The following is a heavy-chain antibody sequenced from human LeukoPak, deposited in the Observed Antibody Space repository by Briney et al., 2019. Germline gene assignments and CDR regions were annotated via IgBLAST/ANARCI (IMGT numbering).Heavy chain of an antibody. CDR2: ISWNSGSI. CDR3: AKDRYISGWYYFVY. CDR1: GFTFDDYA. D-gene: IGHD6-19*01. Sequence: PGRSLRLSCAASGFTFDDYAMHWVRQAPGKGLEWVSGISWNSGSIDYADSVKGRFTISRDNAKNSLYLQMNSLRAEDMALYYCAKDRYISGWYYFVYWGQGTLVTVSS. J-gene: IGHJ4*02. V-gene: IGHV3-9*03.